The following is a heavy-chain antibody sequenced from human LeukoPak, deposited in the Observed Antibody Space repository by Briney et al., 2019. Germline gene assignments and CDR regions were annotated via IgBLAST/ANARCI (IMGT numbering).Heavy chain of an antibody. CDR2: ISWNSGSI. D-gene: IGHD2-21*01. Sequence: GGSLRLSCAASGFTFDDYAMHWVRQAPGKGLEWVSGISWNSGSIGYADSVKGRSTISRDNAKNSLYLQMNSLRAEDTALYYCAANGPYSGDFGESHYYYYGMDVWGQGTTVTVSS. J-gene: IGHJ6*02. CDR3: AANGPYSGDFGESHYYYYGMDV. V-gene: IGHV3-9*01. CDR1: GFTFDDYA.